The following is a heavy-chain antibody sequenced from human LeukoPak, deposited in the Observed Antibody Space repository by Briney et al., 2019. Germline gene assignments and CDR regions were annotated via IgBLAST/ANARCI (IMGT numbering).Heavy chain of an antibody. V-gene: IGHV4-59*08. Sequence: PSETLSLTCTVSGGSVSSYFWSWIRQPPGKGLEWIGYIYNNGNKNYNPSLKSRISISVDTSSNQFSLKLSSVTAADTALYYCARYSWSGSNPGSWFDPWGQGALVTVSS. CDR2: IYNNGNK. CDR3: ARYSWSGSNPGSWFDP. CDR1: GGSVSSYF. J-gene: IGHJ5*01. D-gene: IGHD1-14*01.